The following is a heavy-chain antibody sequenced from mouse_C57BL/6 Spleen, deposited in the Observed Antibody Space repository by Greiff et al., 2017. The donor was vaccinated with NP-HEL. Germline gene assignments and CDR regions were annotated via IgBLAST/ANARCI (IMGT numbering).Heavy chain of an antibody. CDR2: IDPSDSYT. J-gene: IGHJ2*01. V-gene: IGHV1-50*01. CDR3: ARAPHYYGSSSNYFDY. D-gene: IGHD1-1*01. CDR1: GYTFTSYW. Sequence: VQLQQPGAELVKPGASVKLSCKASGYTFTSYWMQWVKQRPGQGLEWIGEIDPSDSYTNYNQKFKGKATLTVDTSSSTAYMQLSSLTSEDSAVYYCARAPHYYGSSSNYFDYWGQGTTLTVSS.